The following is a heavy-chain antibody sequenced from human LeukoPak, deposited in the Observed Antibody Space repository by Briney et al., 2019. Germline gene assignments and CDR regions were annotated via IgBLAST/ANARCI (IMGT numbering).Heavy chain of an antibody. CDR1: GGSISSSIYY. V-gene: IGHV4-39*01. Sequence: SETLSLTCTVSGGSISSSIYYWGWIRQPLGKRLEWIGSIYYSGSTYYNPSLKSRATISVDTSKNQFSLKLSSVTAADTAVYYCARHSITARPNWFDPWGQGTLVTVSS. J-gene: IGHJ5*02. CDR2: IYYSGST. CDR3: ARHSITARPNWFDP. D-gene: IGHD6-6*01.